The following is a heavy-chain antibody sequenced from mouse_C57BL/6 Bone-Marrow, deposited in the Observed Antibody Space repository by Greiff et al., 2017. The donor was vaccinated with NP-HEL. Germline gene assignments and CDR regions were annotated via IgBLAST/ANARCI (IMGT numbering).Heavy chain of an antibody. J-gene: IGHJ2*01. CDR3: ARAFITTVVADY. CDR2: ILPGSGST. V-gene: IGHV1-9*01. D-gene: IGHD1-1*01. CDR1: GYTFTGYW. Sequence: VQLQQSGAELMKPGASVKLSCKATGYTFTGYWIEWVKQRPGHGLEWIGEILPGSGSTNYNEKFKGKATFTADTSSTTAYMQRSSLTTEDSAIYYGARAFITTVVADYWGQGTTLTVSS.